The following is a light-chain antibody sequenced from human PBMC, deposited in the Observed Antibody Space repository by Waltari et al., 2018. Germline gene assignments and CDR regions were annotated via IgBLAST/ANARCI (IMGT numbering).Light chain of an antibody. Sequence: SYEVTQPPSVSVSPGQTARITCGGDNLGSPYIHWYRQKPPQAPVLVIYYDSDRPSEIPERISGAKSGNTATLTISGVEAGDEADYYCQLWDSSSDHNFFGGGTKLTVL. CDR1: NLGSPY. CDR3: QLWDSSSDHNF. CDR2: YDS. J-gene: IGLJ6*01. V-gene: IGLV3-21*01.